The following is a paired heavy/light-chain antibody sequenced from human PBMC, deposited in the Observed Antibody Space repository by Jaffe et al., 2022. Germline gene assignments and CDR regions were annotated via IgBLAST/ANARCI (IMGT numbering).Heavy chain of an antibody. Sequence: EVQLLESGGGLVQPGGSLRLSCAASGFTFSSYAMSWVRQAPGKGLEWVSAISGSGGSTYYADSVKGRFTISRDNSKNTLYLQMNSLRAEDTAVYYCAKGAEYYDYIWGSYPSSWGLDYWGQGTLVTVSS. V-gene: IGHV3-23*01. CDR3: AKGAEYYDYIWGSYPSSWGLDY. CDR2: ISGSGGST. J-gene: IGHJ4*02. D-gene: IGHD3-16*02. CDR1: GFTFSSYA.
Light chain of an antibody. J-gene: IGLJ2*01. CDR1: SSDVGGYNY. CDR3: CSYAGSYTFEV. V-gene: IGLV2-11*01. CDR2: DVS. Sequence: QSALTQPRSVSGSPGQSVTISCTGTSSDVGGYNYVSWYQQHPGKAPKLMIYDVSKRPSGVPDRFSGSKSGNTASLTISGLQAEDEADYYCCSYAGSYTFEVFGGGTKLTVL.